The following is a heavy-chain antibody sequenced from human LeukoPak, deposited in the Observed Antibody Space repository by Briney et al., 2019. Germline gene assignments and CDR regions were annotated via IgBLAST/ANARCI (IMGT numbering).Heavy chain of an antibody. V-gene: IGHV4-59*04. CDR1: GGSISSYY. CDR2: IYYSGST. J-gene: IGHJ6*03. Sequence: SETLSLTCTVSGGSISSYYWSWIRQPPGKGLEWIGSIYYSGSTYYNPSLKSRVTISVDTSKIQISLKLNSVTAADTAVYYCARLRDYYYNYMDVWGKGTTVTISS. CDR3: ARLRDYYYNYMDV.